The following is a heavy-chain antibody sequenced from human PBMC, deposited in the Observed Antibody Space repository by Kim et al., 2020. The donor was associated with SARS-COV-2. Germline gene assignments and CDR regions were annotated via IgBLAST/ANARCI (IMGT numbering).Heavy chain of an antibody. V-gene: IGHV3-23*01. CDR2: ISSSGGST. D-gene: IGHD6-13*01. J-gene: IGHJ4*02. CDR3: VKESAAAGMAEY. CDR1: GFTFSSYA. Sequence: GGSLRLSCATSGFTFSSYAMSWVRQTPGKGLEWLSAISSSGGSTYYADSVKRRFTISRDNSKNTLYLQMNSLRAADTAVYFCVKESAAAGMAEYWGQGTLVTVSS.